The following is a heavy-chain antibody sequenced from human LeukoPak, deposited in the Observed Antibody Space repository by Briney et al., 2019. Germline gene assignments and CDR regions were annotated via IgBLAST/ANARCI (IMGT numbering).Heavy chain of an antibody. CDR3: ARPPLRYSSSLNWFDP. CDR1: GFTFSNYA. J-gene: IGHJ5*02. D-gene: IGHD6-13*01. Sequence: GGSLRLSCAASGFTFSNYAMHWVRQAPGKGLEWVAVISYDGSNKYYADSVKGRFTISGDNSKNTLYLQMNSLRAEDTAVYYCARPPLRYSSSLNWFDPWGQGTLVTVSS. CDR2: ISYDGSNK. V-gene: IGHV3-30-3*01.